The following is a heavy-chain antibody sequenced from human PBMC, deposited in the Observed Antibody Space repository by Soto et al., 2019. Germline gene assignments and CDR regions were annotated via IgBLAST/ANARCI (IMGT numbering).Heavy chain of an antibody. D-gene: IGHD1-7*01. CDR1: GFTFNKYA. V-gene: IGHV3-23*01. Sequence: EVQLLESGGYLVQPGGSLRLSCAASGFTFNKYAMAWVRQAPGKGLEWVSDVTGSGSATYYADSVKGRFTISRDNSKNTLYLQLNNLRAEDTALYYCAKGGTTSAYYYMDVWGKGTTVTVSS. CDR2: VTGSGSAT. J-gene: IGHJ6*03. CDR3: AKGGTTSAYYYMDV.